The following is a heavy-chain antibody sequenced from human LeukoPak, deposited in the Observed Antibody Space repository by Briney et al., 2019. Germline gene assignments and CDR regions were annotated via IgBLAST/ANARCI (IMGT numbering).Heavy chain of an antibody. V-gene: IGHV3-21*01. J-gene: IGHJ4*02. D-gene: IGHD1-26*01. CDR1: GFTFSTYS. CDR3: ARREVGATLGD. Sequence: GGSLRLPCAASGFTFSTYSMDWVRQAPGKGLEWVSSISSGSSYIYYADSVKGRFTIARDNAKNSLYLQMNSLRAEDTAVYYCARREVGATLGDWGQGTLVTVSS. CDR2: ISSGSSYI.